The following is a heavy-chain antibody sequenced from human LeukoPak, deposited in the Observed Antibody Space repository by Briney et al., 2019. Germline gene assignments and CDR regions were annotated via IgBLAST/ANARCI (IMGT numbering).Heavy chain of an antibody. V-gene: IGHV4-38-2*01. D-gene: IGHD6-19*01. CDR2: IYHSGST. CDR3: ARNSSGHYFDY. Sequence: SETLSLTCAVSGYSIISDYYWGWIRQPPGKGLEWIGSIYHSGSTHYNPSLKSRVTMSVDTSKNQFSPKLSSVTAADGAVYYCARNSSGHYFDYWGQGTLVTVSS. J-gene: IGHJ4*02. CDR1: GYSIISDYY.